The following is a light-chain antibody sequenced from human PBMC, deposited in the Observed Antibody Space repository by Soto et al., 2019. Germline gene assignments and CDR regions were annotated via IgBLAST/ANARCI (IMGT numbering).Light chain of an antibody. CDR2: TNS. V-gene: IGLV1-40*01. Sequence: QSALTQPPSVSGAPGQGVTISCAGSSSNIGAGYDVHWYQQVPGTAPKLLIYTNSNRPSGVPDRFSGSKSGTSASLAITGLQAADEADYYCQSYDSSLSALVFGGGTKSPS. CDR1: SSNIGAGYD. CDR3: QSYDSSLSALV. J-gene: IGLJ3*02.